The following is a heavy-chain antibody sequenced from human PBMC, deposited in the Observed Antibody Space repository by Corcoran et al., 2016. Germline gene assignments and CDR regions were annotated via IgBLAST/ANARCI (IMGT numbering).Heavy chain of an antibody. CDR2: INYSGTT. V-gene: IGHV4-39*07. J-gene: IGHJ4*02. D-gene: IGHD4-17*01. Sequence: QLQESGPGLVKPSETLSLTCTVSGGFISSNNYYWGWIRQPPGKGLEWIGSINYSGTTYYNPSLKSRVTTSVDTSKIQFSLKLSSVTVADTAVYYWARGGRDYGNYFWSFDYWGQGILVAVSS. CDR1: GGFISSNNYY. CDR3: ARGGRDYGNYFWSFDY.